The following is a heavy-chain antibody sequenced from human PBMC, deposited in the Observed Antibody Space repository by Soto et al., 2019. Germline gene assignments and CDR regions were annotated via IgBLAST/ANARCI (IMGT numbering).Heavy chain of an antibody. CDR2: IYPDDSDA. V-gene: IGHV5-51*01. Sequence: GESLKISCMGSGYNFSSYWIAWVRQMPGKGLEWMGIIYPDDSDARYSPSFQGQVTISADKSASTAYLQWTSLKASDTAMYYCARHEFCSGGRCYSSYYYGMDVWGQGTTVTVSS. J-gene: IGHJ6*02. CDR3: ARHEFCSGGRCYSSYYYGMDV. D-gene: IGHD2-15*01. CDR1: GYNFSSYW.